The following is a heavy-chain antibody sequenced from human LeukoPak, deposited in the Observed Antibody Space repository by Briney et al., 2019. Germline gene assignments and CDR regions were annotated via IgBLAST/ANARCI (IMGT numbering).Heavy chain of an antibody. CDR1: GGSFSGYY. CDR3: VTYYFDSSGPKKNY. J-gene: IGHJ4*02. D-gene: IGHD3-22*01. V-gene: IGHV4-34*01. Sequence: SQTLSLTCAVYGGSFSGYYWSWIRQPPGKGLEWIGEINHSGSTNYNPSLKSRVTISVDTSKKQFSLKLSSVTAADTAVYYCVTYYFDSSGPKKNYWGQGTLVTVSS. CDR2: INHSGST.